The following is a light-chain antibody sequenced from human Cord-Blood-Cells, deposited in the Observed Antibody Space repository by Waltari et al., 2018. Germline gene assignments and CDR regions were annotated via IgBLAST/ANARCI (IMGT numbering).Light chain of an antibody. Sequence: QSALTQPRSVSGSPGQSVTISCTGTSSDVGGYNYVSWYQQHPGKAPKLMIYDVSKRPSVVPGLFSGSKSGNTASLTISGLQAEDEADYYCCSYAGSYTYVFGTGTKVTVL. CDR1: SSDVGGYNY. CDR2: DVS. V-gene: IGLV2-11*01. CDR3: CSYAGSYTYV. J-gene: IGLJ1*01.